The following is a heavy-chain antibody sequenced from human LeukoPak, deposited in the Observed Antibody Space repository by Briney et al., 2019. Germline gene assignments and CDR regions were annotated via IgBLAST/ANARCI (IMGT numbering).Heavy chain of an antibody. D-gene: IGHD4-17*01. J-gene: IGHJ4*02. CDR3: ASLPSGPQYGDYGGY. Sequence: GGSLRLSCAASGFSFSSYAMSWVRQAPGKGLEWVSAISGGGGSTFDADSVKGRFTISRDNSKNTLFLQMNDLRAEGTAVYYCASLPSGPQYGDYGGYWGQGTLVTVSS. CDR1: GFSFSSYA. V-gene: IGHV3-23*01. CDR2: ISGGGGST.